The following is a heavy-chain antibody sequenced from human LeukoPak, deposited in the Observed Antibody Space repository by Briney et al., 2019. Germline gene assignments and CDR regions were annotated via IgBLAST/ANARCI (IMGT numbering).Heavy chain of an antibody. Sequence: SETLSLTCTVSGGSISSYYWSWIRQPPGKGLEWIGYIYYSGSTNYNPSLKSRVTISVDTSKNQFSLKLSSVTAADTAVYYCARVSDKRIAAAGIPDAFDIWGQGTMVTVSS. CDR3: ARVSDKRIAAAGIPDAFDI. D-gene: IGHD6-13*01. J-gene: IGHJ3*02. CDR1: GGSISSYY. CDR2: IYYSGST. V-gene: IGHV4-59*08.